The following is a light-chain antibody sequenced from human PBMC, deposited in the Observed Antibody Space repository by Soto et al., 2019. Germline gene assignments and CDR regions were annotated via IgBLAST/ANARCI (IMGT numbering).Light chain of an antibody. V-gene: IGLV2-14*01. Sequence: QSALTQPASVSGSPGQSITISCTGTSSDVGAYDCVSWYQQHPGKAPKLMIYEVSHRPSGVSNRFSGSKSGNTASLTISGLLAEDEADYYCSSYTSGSPGVFGGGTKLTVL. CDR1: SSDVGAYDC. CDR3: SSYTSGSPGV. CDR2: EVS. J-gene: IGLJ3*02.